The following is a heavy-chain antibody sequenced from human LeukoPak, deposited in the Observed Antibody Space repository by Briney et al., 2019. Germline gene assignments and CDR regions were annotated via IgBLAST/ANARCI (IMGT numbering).Heavy chain of an antibody. V-gene: IGHV3-21*04. Sequence: PGGSLRLSCAASGFTFSSYEMNWVRQAPGKGLEWVSSISGSSTYIYYADSVKGRFTISRDNAKNSLYLQMNSLRVEDTALYHCARKGLGGELGGFDSWGQGTLVTVSS. J-gene: IGHJ4*02. D-gene: IGHD1-7*01. CDR2: ISGSSTYI. CDR1: GFTFSSYE. CDR3: ARKGLGGELGGFDS.